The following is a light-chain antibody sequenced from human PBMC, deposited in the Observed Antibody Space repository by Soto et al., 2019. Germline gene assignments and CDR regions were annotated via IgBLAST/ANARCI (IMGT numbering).Light chain of an antibody. J-gene: IGKJ4*01. CDR1: QSVLYSSNNKNY. CDR2: WAS. Sequence: DIVMTHSPDSLAVSLGERAIINCMSSQSVLYSSNNKNYLAWYQQKTGQPPKLLIKWASARESGVPDRFSGSGSGTDFTLTINSLQAEDVAVYYCHQYYSIPLTFGGGTKVDIK. V-gene: IGKV4-1*01. CDR3: HQYYSIPLT.